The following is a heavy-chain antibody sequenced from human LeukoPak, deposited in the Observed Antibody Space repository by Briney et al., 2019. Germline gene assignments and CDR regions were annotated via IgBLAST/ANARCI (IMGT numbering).Heavy chain of an antibody. D-gene: IGHD2-15*01. J-gene: IGHJ4*02. Sequence: PGGSLRLSCAASGFTLRTYWMYSVRQAPGQGLVWVSRISGDGSSASYADSVKGRFTISRDNAKNTLYLQMNSLRDEDTAVYYCVRDWAPCRGTTCYSFFESWGQGTLVSVSS. CDR2: ISGDGSSA. V-gene: IGHV3-74*01. CDR3: VRDWAPCRGTTCYSFFES. CDR1: GFTLRTYW.